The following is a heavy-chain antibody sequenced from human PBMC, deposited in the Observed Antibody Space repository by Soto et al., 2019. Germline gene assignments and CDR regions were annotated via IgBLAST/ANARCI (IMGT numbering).Heavy chain of an antibody. CDR1: GYTFTSYA. CDR2: INAGNGNT. V-gene: IGHV1-3*01. CDR3: ARDRWDNWFDP. J-gene: IGHJ5*02. Sequence: QVQLVQSGAEVKKPGASVKVSCRASGYTFTSYAMHWVRQAPGQRLEWMGWINAGNGNTKYSQKFQGRVTITRDTSASTAYMELSSLRSEDTAVYYCARDRWDNWFDPWGQGTLVTVSS. D-gene: IGHD1-26*01.